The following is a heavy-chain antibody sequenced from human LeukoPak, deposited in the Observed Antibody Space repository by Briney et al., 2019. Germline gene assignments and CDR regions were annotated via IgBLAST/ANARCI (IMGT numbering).Heavy chain of an antibody. CDR1: GFPFSDYY. CDR2: ISSSGSTI. V-gene: IGHV3-11*01. D-gene: IGHD7-27*01. Sequence: KPGGSLRLPCVASGFPFSDYYMSWIRPAPGKGLEWVSYISSSGSTIYYADSVKGRFTISRDNAKNSLYLQMDSLRAEDTAVYYCARDRANWGPHAFDIWGQGTMVTVSS. CDR3: ARDRANWGPHAFDI. J-gene: IGHJ3*02.